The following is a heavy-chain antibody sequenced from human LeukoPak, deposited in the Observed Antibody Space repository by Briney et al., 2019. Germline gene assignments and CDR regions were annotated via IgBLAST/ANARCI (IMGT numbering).Heavy chain of an antibody. D-gene: IGHD6-19*01. V-gene: IGHV4-38-2*01. Sequence: SETLSLTCDVSGYSISSGHYWGWLRQPPGKGLEWIGSIYHSGSTYYNPSLKSRVTISVDTSKNQFSLKLSSVTAADTAVYYCARSSSGYSSGEANYWGQGTLVTVSS. CDR2: IYHSGST. CDR3: ARSSSGYSSGEANY. J-gene: IGHJ4*02. CDR1: GYSISSGHY.